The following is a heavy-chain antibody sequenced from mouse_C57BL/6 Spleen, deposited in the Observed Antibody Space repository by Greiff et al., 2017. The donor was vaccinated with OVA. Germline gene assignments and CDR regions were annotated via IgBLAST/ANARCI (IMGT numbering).Heavy chain of an antibody. V-gene: IGHV1-69*01. Sequence: QVQLQQPGAELVMPGASVKLSCKASGYTFTSYWMHWVKQRPGQGLEWIGEIDPSDSYTNYNQKFKGKSTLTVDKSSSTSYMQLSSLTSEDSAVYYCARGGREDYFDYWGQGTTLTVSS. J-gene: IGHJ2*01. CDR2: IDPSDSYT. CDR3: ARGGREDYFDY. CDR1: GYTFTSYW.